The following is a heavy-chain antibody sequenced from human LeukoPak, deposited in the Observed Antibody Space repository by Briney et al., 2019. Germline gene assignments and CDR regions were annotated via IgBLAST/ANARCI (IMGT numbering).Heavy chain of an antibody. CDR3: ARDREEMPTQWEAFDF. V-gene: IGHV1-69*04. CDR1: GGTFSSYA. Sequence: SVEVSCKASGGTFSSYAINWVRRAPGQGLEWMGRIIPIFGITKYAQKFQGRVTITTDKSTSTVYMELSSLRSEDTAVYYCARDREEMPTQWEAFDFWGQGTMVTVSS. CDR2: IIPIFGIT. J-gene: IGHJ3*01. D-gene: IGHD5-24*01.